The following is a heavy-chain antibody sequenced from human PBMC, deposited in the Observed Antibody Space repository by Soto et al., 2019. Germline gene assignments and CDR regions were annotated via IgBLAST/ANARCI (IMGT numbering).Heavy chain of an antibody. CDR3: ARATPAVVATKVGWFDP. CDR1: GYTFTGYY. CDR2: INPNSGGT. J-gene: IGHJ5*02. V-gene: IGHV1-2*04. Sequence: QVQLVQSGAEVKKPGASVKVSCKASGYTFTGYYMHWVRQAPGQGLEWMGWINPNSGGTNYAQKFQGWVTMTRDTSISTAYMELSRLRSDDTAVYYCARATPAVVATKVGWFDPWGQGTLVTFSS. D-gene: IGHD5-12*01.